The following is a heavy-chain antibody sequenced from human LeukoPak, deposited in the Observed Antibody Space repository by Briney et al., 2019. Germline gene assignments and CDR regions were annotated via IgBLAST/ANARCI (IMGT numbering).Heavy chain of an antibody. CDR3: ARDRISGEYYFDY. Sequence: KPGGYLRLSCAASGFTFSSYSMNWVRQAPGKGLEWVPSISSSSSYIYYADSVKGRFTISRDNAKNSLYLQMNSLRAEDTAVYYCARDRISGEYYFDYWGQGTLVTVSS. J-gene: IGHJ4*02. CDR2: ISSSSSYI. V-gene: IGHV3-21*01. CDR1: GFTFSSYS. D-gene: IGHD2/OR15-2a*01.